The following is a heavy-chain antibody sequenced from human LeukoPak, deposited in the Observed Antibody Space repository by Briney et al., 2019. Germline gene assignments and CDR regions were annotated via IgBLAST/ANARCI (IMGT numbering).Heavy chain of an antibody. J-gene: IGHJ6*03. D-gene: IGHD3-10*01. CDR3: ARGTDYYGSGSYPSYYYMDV. Sequence: GASVKVSCKASGYTFTSYDINWVRQATGQGLEWMGWMNPNSGNTGYAQKFQGRATITRNTSISTAYMELSSLRSEDTAVYYCARGTDYYGSGSYPSYYYMDVWGKGTTVTVSS. V-gene: IGHV1-8*03. CDR2: MNPNSGNT. CDR1: GYTFTSYD.